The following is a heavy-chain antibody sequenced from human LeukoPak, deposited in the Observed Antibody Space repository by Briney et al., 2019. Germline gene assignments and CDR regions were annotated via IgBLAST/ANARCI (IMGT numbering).Heavy chain of an antibody. D-gene: IGHD6-6*01. J-gene: IGHJ4*02. CDR2: INPNSGGT. CDR3: ARARWQLVPYFDS. CDR1: GYTFTYYY. V-gene: IGHV1-2*02. Sequence: ASVKVSCKASGYTFTYYYMHWARQAPGQGLEWMGWINPNSGGTNFAQKFQGRVAMTRDTSISTAYMELGSLRSDDTAVYYCARARWQLVPYFDSWGQGTLVTVSS.